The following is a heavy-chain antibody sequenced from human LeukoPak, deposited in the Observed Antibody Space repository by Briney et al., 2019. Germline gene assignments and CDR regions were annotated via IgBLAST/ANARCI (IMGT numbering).Heavy chain of an antibody. J-gene: IGHJ4*02. CDR2: IYPGDSDT. CDR1: GYIFTSYW. D-gene: IGHD6-19*01. V-gene: IGHV5-51*01. Sequence: GESLKISCKCSGYIFTSYWIGGVRQMGGKGVEWMGIIYPGDSDTRYSPSFQGQVTISADKSISTAYLQWSSLKASDTAMYYCARRSSGEGYFDYWGQGTLVTVSS. CDR3: ARRSSGEGYFDY.